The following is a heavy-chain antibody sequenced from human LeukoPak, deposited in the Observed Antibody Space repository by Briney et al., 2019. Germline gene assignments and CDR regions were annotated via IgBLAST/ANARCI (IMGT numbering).Heavy chain of an antibody. J-gene: IGHJ4*02. V-gene: IGHV1-18*01. CDR2: ISAYNGDT. CDR1: GYTFRNYG. CDR3: ARDPTNTSGYYAYFDY. D-gene: IGHD5-12*01. Sequence: ASVKVSCKASGYTFRNYGITWVRQAPGQGLEWMGWISAYNGDTHYAQNLQGRVTMTTDTSTSTAYMELRSLRSDDTAVYHCARDPTNTSGYYAYFDYWGQGTLVTVSS.